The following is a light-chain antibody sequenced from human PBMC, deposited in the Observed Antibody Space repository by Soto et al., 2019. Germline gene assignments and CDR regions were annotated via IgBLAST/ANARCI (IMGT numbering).Light chain of an antibody. CDR2: DGS. V-gene: IGKV3-11*01. J-gene: IGKJ5*01. CDR3: QQRTRWPMT. CDR1: QNLHSF. Sequence: EIVLTQSPATLSVSPGERVTLSCRASQNLHSFLNWYQQRPGQAPRPLIYDGSKRAAGVPDRISGDGSGTDYTLTTSSLAPEDFAVYSCQQRTRWPMTFGHGTRLENK.